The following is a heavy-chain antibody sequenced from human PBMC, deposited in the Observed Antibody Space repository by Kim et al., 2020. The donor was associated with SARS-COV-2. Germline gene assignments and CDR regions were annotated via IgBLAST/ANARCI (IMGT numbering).Heavy chain of an antibody. D-gene: IGHD3-3*01. Sequence: GGSLRLSCAASGFTFSSYWMSWVRQAPGKGLEWVANIKQDGSEKYYVDSVKGRFTISRDNAKNSLYLQMNSLRAEDTAVYYCARDQSRITIFGVVINYYYMDVWGKGTTATVSS. CDR3: ARDQSRITIFGVVINYYYMDV. CDR1: GFTFSSYW. CDR2: IKQDGSEK. J-gene: IGHJ6*03. V-gene: IGHV3-7*01.